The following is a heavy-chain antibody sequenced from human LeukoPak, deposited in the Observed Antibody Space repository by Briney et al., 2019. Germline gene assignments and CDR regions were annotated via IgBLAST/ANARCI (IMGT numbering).Heavy chain of an antibody. CDR1: GFTFSSYS. V-gene: IGHV3-21*04. CDR3: ARVLRYCSGGNCYSGGLGYMDV. D-gene: IGHD2-15*01. J-gene: IGHJ6*03. Sequence: PGGSLRLSCAASGFTFSSYSMNWVRQAPGKGVEWVSSITSISIYIYYADSVKGRFTISRDNAKNSLFLQMNSLRAEDTAVYYCARVLRYCSGGNCYSGGLGYMDVWGKGTTVTISS. CDR2: ITSISIYI.